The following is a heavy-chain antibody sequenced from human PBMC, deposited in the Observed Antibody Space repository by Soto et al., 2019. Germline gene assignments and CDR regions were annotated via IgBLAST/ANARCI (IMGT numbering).Heavy chain of an antibody. Sequence: PTLVNPTQTLTLTCTFSGFSFTTAGVAVGWIRQAPGGALEWLTLIYYNDDRRFSPSLKTRLTITGDTSKNQVVLSLTNVDPGDTATYFCSHSDGGYEIIYFDFWGQGIPVTV. CDR3: SHSDGGYEIIYFDF. V-gene: IGHV2-5*01. D-gene: IGHD5-12*01. CDR2: IYYNDDR. J-gene: IGHJ4*02. CDR1: GFSFTTAGVA.